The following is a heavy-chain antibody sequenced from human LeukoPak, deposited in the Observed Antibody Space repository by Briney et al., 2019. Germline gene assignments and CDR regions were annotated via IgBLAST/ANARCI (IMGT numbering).Heavy chain of an antibody. V-gene: IGHV4-59*01. CDR1: GGSISSYY. CDR2: IYYSGST. Sequence: SETLSLTCTVSGGSISSYYWSWIRQPPGKGLEWIGYIYYSGSTNYNPSLKTRVTISVDTSKNQFSLKLSSVTAADTAVYYCARATIFGVVTHWGQGTLVTVSS. CDR3: ARATIFGVVTH. J-gene: IGHJ4*02. D-gene: IGHD3-3*01.